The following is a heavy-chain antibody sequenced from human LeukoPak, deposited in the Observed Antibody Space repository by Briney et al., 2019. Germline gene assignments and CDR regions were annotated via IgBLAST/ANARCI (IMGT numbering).Heavy chain of an antibody. Sequence: GSSVKVSCKASGGTFSSYAISWVRQAPGQGLEWMGRIIPILGIANYAQKFQGRVTITADKSTSTAYMELSSLRSEDTAVCYCARDLPSPVVMDYWGQGTLVTVSS. CDR1: GGTFSSYA. CDR2: IIPILGIA. J-gene: IGHJ4*02. V-gene: IGHV1-69*04. CDR3: ARDLPSPVVMDY. D-gene: IGHD4-23*01.